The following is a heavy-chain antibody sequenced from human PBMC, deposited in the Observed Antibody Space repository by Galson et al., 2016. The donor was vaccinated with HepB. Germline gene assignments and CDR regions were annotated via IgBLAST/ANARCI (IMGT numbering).Heavy chain of an antibody. CDR1: GDSVSSYSGA. J-gene: IGHJ4*02. V-gene: IGHV6-1*01. CDR3: ARDRGSGRHFFDS. D-gene: IGHD3-10*01. CDR2: TYYRSRWYN. Sequence: CAISGDSVSSYSGAWDWLRQSPSRGLEWLGRTYYRSRWYNDYAGSVKGRITIEADTSKNLFSLQLTSVTVADTAVYYCARDRGSGRHFFDSWGQGTLVVVSS.